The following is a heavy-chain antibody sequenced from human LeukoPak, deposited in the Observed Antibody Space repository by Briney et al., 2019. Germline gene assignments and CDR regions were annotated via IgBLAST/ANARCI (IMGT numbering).Heavy chain of an antibody. CDR3: ARSSGWYHRGPDYYYYYMDV. J-gene: IGHJ6*03. D-gene: IGHD6-19*01. V-gene: IGHV3-48*04. Sequence: QPGGSLRPSCAASGFTFSIYSMNWLRQAPGKALEWLSYISSSGTTIYYADPVKGRFTISRDNAKNSLYLQMNSLRAEDTAVYYCARSSGWYHRGPDYYYYYMDVWGKGTTVTVS. CDR2: ISSSGTTI. CDR1: GFTFSIYS.